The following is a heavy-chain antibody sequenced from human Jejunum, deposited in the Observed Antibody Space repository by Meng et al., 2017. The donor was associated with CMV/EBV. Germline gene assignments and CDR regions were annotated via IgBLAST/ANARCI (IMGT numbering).Heavy chain of an antibody. CDR1: GFTFSNYW. Sequence: EVQLVESGGGLVHPGGSLRLSCAAAGFTFSNYWMNWVRQPPGEGLVWVSRINSGRSSTTYAESVKGRFTISRDNAKNTLYLELNSLRAEDTAVYYCASGKFYYDSSGDLPFDYRGQGILVTVS. V-gene: IGHV3-74*03. J-gene: IGHJ4*02. D-gene: IGHD3-22*01. CDR2: INSGRSST. CDR3: ASGKFYYDSSGDLPFDY.